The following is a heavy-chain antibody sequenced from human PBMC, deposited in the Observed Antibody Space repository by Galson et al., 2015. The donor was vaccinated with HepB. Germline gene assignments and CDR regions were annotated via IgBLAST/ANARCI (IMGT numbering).Heavy chain of an antibody. CDR1: GYSISSGYY. CDR3: ARGLGGFVNWFDP. CDR2: IYHSGST. Sequence: LTCAVSGYSISSGYYWGWIRQPPGKGLEWIGSIYHSGSTYYNPSLKSRVTISVDTSKNQFSLKLSSVTAADTAVYYCARGLGGFVNWFDPWGQGTLVTVSS. J-gene: IGHJ5*02. V-gene: IGHV4-38-2*01. D-gene: IGHD3-10*01.